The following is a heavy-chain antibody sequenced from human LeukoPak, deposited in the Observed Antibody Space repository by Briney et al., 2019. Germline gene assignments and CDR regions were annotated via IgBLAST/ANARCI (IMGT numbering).Heavy chain of an antibody. V-gene: IGHV3-30*02. CDR3: AKAMTTVTRGDY. CDR2: IRYXGTDK. Sequence: GGSLRLSCAASGFIFNSYGMXXVRQAPGKXXXWXAFIRYXGTDKYYADSVKGRFTISRDNSENTLYLQMNSLRADDTAVYYCAKAMTTVTRGDYWGQGTLVTVSS. CDR1: GFIFNSYG. J-gene: IGHJ4*02. D-gene: IGHD4-17*01.